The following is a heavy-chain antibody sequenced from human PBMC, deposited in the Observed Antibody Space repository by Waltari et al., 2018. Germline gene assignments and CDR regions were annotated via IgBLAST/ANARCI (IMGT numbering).Heavy chain of an antibody. Sequence: QVQLVQSGAEVKKPGSSVTVSCKASGGPFNNYAISWLRQAPGKGLEWMGGIIPFLHTSNYAQKFQGRFTITADGSTSTAYMELSGLRSEDTAVYFCARVGGSYLGVDYFYYNMDVWGQGTSVTVSS. D-gene: IGHD1-26*01. CDR2: IIPFLHTS. CDR1: GGPFNNYA. V-gene: IGHV1-69*01. J-gene: IGHJ6*02. CDR3: ARVGGSYLGVDYFYYNMDV.